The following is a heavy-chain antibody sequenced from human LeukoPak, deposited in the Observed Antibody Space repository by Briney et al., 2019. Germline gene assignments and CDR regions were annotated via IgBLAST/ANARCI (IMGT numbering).Heavy chain of an antibody. CDR1: GGSISSSSYY. CDR3: ARRSQYSRAFDY. V-gene: IGHV4-39*07. CDR2: IYYSGST. Sequence: SETLSLTCTVSGGSISSSSYYWGWIRQPPGKGLEWIGSIYYSGSTYYNPSLKSRVTISVDTSKNQFSLKLSSVTAADTAVYYCARRSQYSRAFDYWGQGTLVTVSS. J-gene: IGHJ4*02. D-gene: IGHD5-18*01.